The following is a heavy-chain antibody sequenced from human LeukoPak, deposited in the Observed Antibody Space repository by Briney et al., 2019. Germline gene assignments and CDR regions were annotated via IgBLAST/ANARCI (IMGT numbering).Heavy chain of an antibody. CDR2: IDTAGNT. CDR3: ARTSKITSVMDI. V-gene: IGHV3-13*04. Sequence: GGSLRLSCAASGFTFSTYDMHWVRQATGKGLEWLSAIDTAGNTFYPGSVKGRFTISRENAKDSLYLQMNNVRAGDTAVYFCARTSKITSVMDIWGQGTMVTVSS. J-gene: IGHJ3*02. D-gene: IGHD3-16*01. CDR1: GFTFSTYD.